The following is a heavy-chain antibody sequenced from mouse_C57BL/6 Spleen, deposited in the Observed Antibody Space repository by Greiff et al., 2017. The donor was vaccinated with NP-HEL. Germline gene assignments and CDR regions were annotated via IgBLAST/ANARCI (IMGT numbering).Heavy chain of an antibody. J-gene: IGHJ3*01. V-gene: IGHV1-64*01. CDR1: GYTFTSYW. CDR3: ARRGYYSNYVFAY. D-gene: IGHD2-5*01. Sequence: QVQLKQPGAELVKPGASVKLSCKASGYTFTSYWMHWVKQRPGQGLEWIGMIHPNSGSTNYNEKFKSKATLTVDKSSSTAYMQLSSLTSEDSAVYYCARRGYYSNYVFAYWGQGTLVTVSA. CDR2: IHPNSGST.